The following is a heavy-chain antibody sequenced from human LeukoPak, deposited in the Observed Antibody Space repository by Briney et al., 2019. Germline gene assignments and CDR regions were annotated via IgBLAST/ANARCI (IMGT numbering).Heavy chain of an antibody. CDR2: INSEGSST. V-gene: IGHV3-23*01. CDR3: AKRGNPAVGHHYLDV. J-gene: IGHJ6*03. D-gene: IGHD2-2*01. CDR1: GFTFGIYA. Sequence: GGSLRLSCTASGFTFGIYAMSWVRQAPGKGLEWVSRINSEGSSTTYADSVGGRFTISRDNAKNTLYLQMNSLSAEDTAVYYCAKRGNPAVGHHYLDVWGKGTTVSVSS.